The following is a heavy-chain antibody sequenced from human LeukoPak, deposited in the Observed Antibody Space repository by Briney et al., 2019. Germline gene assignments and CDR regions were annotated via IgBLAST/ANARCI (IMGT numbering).Heavy chain of an antibody. D-gene: IGHD2-2*01. Sequence: SQTLSLTCAVSGGSISSGGHSWSWIRQPPGKGLEWIGYIYYSGSTYYNPSLKSRVTISVDTSKNQFSLKLSSVTAADTAVYYCARTYQLQGFDYWGQGTLVTVSS. CDR3: ARTYQLQGFDY. V-gene: IGHV4-30-4*07. CDR2: IYYSGST. J-gene: IGHJ4*02. CDR1: GGSISSGGHS.